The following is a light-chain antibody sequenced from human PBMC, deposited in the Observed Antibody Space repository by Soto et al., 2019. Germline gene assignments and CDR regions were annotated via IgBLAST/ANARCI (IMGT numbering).Light chain of an antibody. J-gene: IGLJ1*01. CDR2: DVS. Sequence: QSALTQPASVSGSPGQSITISCTGTSNDIGRCNYVSWYQQHPGKAPKLIIYDVSNRPSGVSNRFSGSKSGNTASLTVSGLQAEDEADYFCCSYTSSSTTTYLLGTGTKVTVL. CDR3: CSYTSSSTTTYL. CDR1: SNDIGRCNY. V-gene: IGLV2-14*01.